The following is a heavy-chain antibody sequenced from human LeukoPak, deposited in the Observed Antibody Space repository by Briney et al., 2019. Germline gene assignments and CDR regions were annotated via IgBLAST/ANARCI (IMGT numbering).Heavy chain of an antibody. CDR2: IHYSGST. CDR3: ARHMVRGVMRDY. V-gene: IGHV4-59*08. CDR1: GGSISSYY. Sequence: SETLSLTCTVSGGSISSYYWSWIRQPPGKGLEWIGYIHYSGSTNYSPSLKSRVTISVDTSKNQFSLKLSSVTAADTAVYYCARHMVRGVMRDYWGQGTPVTVSS. J-gene: IGHJ4*02. D-gene: IGHD3-10*01.